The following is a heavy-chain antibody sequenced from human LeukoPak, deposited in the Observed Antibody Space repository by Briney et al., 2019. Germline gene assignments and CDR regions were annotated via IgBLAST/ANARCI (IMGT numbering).Heavy chain of an antibody. CDR2: ISSNGVRT. D-gene: IGHD3-9*01. V-gene: IGHV3-64*01. CDR3: TTGPRYLDWWGVENFDY. Sequence: GGSLRLSCAASGFTFSSYAMHWVRQAPGKALEYVSVISSNGVRTYYANSVKGRFTISRDNSKNTLYLQMSSLRAEDMALYYCTTGPRYLDWWGVENFDYWGQGTLVTVSS. CDR1: GFTFSSYA. J-gene: IGHJ4*02.